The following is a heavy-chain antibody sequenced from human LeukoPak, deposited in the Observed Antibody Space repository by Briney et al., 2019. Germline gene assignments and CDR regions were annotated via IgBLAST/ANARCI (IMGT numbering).Heavy chain of an antibody. CDR1: GFTFTTYS. J-gene: IGHJ4*02. V-gene: IGHV3-21*01. D-gene: IGHD4-17*01. CDR2: ISSGSSAI. Sequence: TGGSLRLSCEASGFTFTTYSVTWVRQAPGKGLEWVSIISSGSSAIFSADALKGRFTISRDDAKNLLYLDMNSLRAEDTAVYYCARGHTAVTRHFDFWGQGTLVTVSS. CDR3: ARGHTAVTRHFDF.